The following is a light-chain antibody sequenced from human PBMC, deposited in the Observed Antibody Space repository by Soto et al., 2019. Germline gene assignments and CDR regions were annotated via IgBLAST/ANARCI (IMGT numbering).Light chain of an antibody. CDR2: GVS. CDR1: QSFTSSY. V-gene: IGKV3-20*01. Sequence: DIVLTQSPGTLSLSPGERATLSCRASQSFTSSYLAWYQQRPGQAPRLLIYGVSTRATGIPDRFSGSGSGTDFTLTISRLEPEDFAVYFCQEYGNSRTFGQGTKVEV. CDR3: QEYGNSRT. J-gene: IGKJ1*01.